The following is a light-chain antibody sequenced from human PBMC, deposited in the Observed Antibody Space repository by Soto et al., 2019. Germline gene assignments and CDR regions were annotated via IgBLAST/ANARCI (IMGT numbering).Light chain of an antibody. CDR2: DVT. CDR1: SSDLGAYDH. Sequence: QSALTQPASVSGSPGQSISISCTGTSSDLGAYDHVSWYQQHPGKAPKLMIYDVTNRPSGVSNRFSGSKSVYAASLTISGLQAEDEADYYCSSYTTTSTVVFGGGTKLTVL. V-gene: IGLV2-14*03. CDR3: SSYTTTSTVV. J-gene: IGLJ3*02.